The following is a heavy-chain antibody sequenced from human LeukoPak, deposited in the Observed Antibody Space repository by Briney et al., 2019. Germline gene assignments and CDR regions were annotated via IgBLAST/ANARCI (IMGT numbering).Heavy chain of an antibody. CDR1: GGSISSNTW. CDR3: ATLDILNDWSDP. D-gene: IGHD3-9*01. Sequence: SETLSLTYVVSGGSISSNTWWSWVHQPPNKGLEWIGEIYRSGSTNYNPSLKSRVSMSIDKSKNQFSLKLSSVTAADTAVYYCATLDILNDWSDPWGQGTLVTVSS. J-gene: IGHJ5*02. V-gene: IGHV4-4*02. CDR2: IYRSGST.